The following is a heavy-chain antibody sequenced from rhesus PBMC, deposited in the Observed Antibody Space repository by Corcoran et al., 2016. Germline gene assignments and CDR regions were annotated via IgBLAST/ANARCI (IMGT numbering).Heavy chain of an antibody. CDR1: GGSVSSRNW. CDR2: MSGSSGST. CDR3: AREHTGDTEH. Sequence: QVQLQDSGPGLVKPSETLSLTCDDSGGSVSSRNWWSWIHQPPGKGLEWIGYMSGSSGSTYYNPSISRRVTISTDTSKNQFSLKLSLVTAADTAVYCSAREHTGDTEHWGQGVLVTVSS. J-gene: IGHJ4*01. V-gene: IGHV4-65*01. D-gene: IGHD2-33*01.